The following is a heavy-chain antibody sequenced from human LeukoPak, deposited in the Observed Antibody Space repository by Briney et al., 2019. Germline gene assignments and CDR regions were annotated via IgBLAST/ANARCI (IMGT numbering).Heavy chain of an antibody. CDR2: IRSKAYGGTT. Sequence: PGGSLSLPCTASGFTFGDYALSWVRQAPGKGLEWVGFIRSKAYGGTTEYAASVKGRFTISRDDSKSIAYLQMNSLKTEDTAVYYCIRIYYWGQGTLVTVSP. V-gene: IGHV3-49*04. CDR3: IRIYY. CDR1: GFTFGDYA. J-gene: IGHJ4*02.